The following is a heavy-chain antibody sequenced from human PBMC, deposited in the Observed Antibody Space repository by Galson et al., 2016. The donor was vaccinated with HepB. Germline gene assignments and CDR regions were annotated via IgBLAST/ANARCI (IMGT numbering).Heavy chain of an antibody. CDR3: AREGDSGSYYVLDY. CDR2: ISYDGNNE. Sequence: SLRLSCAASGFTFSSYGMHWVRQAPGKGLEWVAVISYDGNNEYYADSVKGRFTTSRDKSKNTLHLQMNSLRAEDTAVYYCAREGDSGSYYVLDYWGQGTLVTVSS. V-gene: IGHV3-30*03. CDR1: GFTFSSYG. D-gene: IGHD1-26*01. J-gene: IGHJ4*02.